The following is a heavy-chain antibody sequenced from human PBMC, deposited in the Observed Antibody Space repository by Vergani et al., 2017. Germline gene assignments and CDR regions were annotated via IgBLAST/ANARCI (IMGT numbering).Heavy chain of an antibody. CDR1: GFTFSACP. CDR2: IYSGDET. CDR3: ARGNYYGSGTYVDP. D-gene: IGHD3-10*01. V-gene: IGHV3-66*02. Sequence: EVQLLQSGGGVIQPGGSVRLSCAASGFTFSACPMTWVRQAPGKGLEWVSHIYSGDETYYADSVKGRVTISRDTSKNTLHLQINNLRVEDTAVYYCARGNYYGSGTYVDPWGQGTLVTVSS. J-gene: IGHJ5*02.